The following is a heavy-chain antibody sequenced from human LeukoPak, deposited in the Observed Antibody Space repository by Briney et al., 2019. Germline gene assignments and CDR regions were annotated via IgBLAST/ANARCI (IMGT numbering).Heavy chain of an antibody. Sequence: PGGSLRLSCAASGFTFSIYSMNWVRQAPGKGLEWVSYISSGSSTIYYADSVKGRFTISRDNAKNSLYLQMNSLRAEDTAVYYCARGSIAVAQYIYYYYMDVWGKGTTVTVSS. D-gene: IGHD6-19*01. J-gene: IGHJ6*03. V-gene: IGHV3-48*01. CDR3: ARGSIAVAQYIYYYYMDV. CDR1: GFTFSIYS. CDR2: ISSGSSTI.